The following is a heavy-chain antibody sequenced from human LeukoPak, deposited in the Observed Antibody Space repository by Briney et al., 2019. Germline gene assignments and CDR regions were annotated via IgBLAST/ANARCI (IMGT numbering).Heavy chain of an antibody. D-gene: IGHD1-26*01. CDR2: IYHSGST. V-gene: IGHV4-30-2*01. CDR1: GGSLSSGGYS. Sequence: PSETLSLTCAVSGGSLSSGGYSWSWIRQPPGTGLEWIGYIYHSGSTYYNPSLKSRVTISVVRSKNQFSLKLMSVTAADTAVYYCARAEDSYYYFDYWGQGTLVTVSS. J-gene: IGHJ4*02. CDR3: ARAEDSYYYFDY.